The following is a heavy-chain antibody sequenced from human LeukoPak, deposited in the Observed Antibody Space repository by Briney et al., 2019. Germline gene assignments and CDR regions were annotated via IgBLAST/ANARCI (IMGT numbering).Heavy chain of an antibody. V-gene: IGHV3-7*03. CDR2: IKQDGSEK. Sequence: GGSLRLSCAASGFTFSSYWMTWVRQAPGKALEWVANIKQDGSEKYYVDSVKGRFTISRDNAQNSLYLQMNSLRAEDTAVYHCAKDLGQWELLLGFDYWGQGTLVTDSS. D-gene: IGHD1-26*01. CDR3: AKDLGQWELLLGFDY. CDR1: GFTFSSYW. J-gene: IGHJ4*02.